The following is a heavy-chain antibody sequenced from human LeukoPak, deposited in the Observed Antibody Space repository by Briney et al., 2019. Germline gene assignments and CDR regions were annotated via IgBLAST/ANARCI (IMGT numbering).Heavy chain of an antibody. CDR3: ARLGRREFRRIQLLPDLKYNWFDP. Sequence: SETLSLTCTVSGGSISSSSYYWGWIRQPPGKGLEWIGSIYYSGSTYYNPSLKSRVTISVDTSKNQFSLKLSSVTAADTAVYYCARLGRREFRRIQLLPDLKYNWFDPWGQGTLVTVSS. D-gene: IGHD2-2*01. V-gene: IGHV4-39*01. J-gene: IGHJ5*02. CDR1: GGSISSSSYY. CDR2: IYYSGST.